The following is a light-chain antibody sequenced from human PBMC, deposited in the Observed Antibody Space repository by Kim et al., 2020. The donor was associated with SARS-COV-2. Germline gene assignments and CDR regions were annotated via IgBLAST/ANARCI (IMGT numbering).Light chain of an antibody. CDR1: QSVASSY. CDR3: QQYGSSPWT. V-gene: IGKV3-20*01. CDR2: SAS. J-gene: IGKJ1*01. Sequence: SPGERAALPGRASQSVASSYLAWYQQKPGQASRLLIYSASIRATGIPDRFSGSESGTDFTLTISRLEPDDFALYYCQQYGSSPWTFGQGTKVDIK.